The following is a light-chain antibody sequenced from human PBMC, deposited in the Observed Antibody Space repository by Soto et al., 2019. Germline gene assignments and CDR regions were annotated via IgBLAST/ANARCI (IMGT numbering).Light chain of an antibody. CDR3: QQYVISVT. CDR2: GAS. Sequence: EILLTQSPGTLSLSPGARATLSCRASQTISGNYLAWYQQKPGQAPRLLIYGASNRATGIPERFTGSGSGTDSTLTISRLETQDSAMYYCQQYVISVTFGQGTRLEIK. CDR1: QTISGNY. V-gene: IGKV3-20*01. J-gene: IGKJ5*01.